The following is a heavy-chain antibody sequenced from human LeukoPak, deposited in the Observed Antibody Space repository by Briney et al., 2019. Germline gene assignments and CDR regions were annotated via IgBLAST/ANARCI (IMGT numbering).Heavy chain of an antibody. CDR2: IYLGDSDT. CDR3: ATGGQQLAYFDY. J-gene: IGHJ4*02. CDR1: GYSLAIYW. D-gene: IGHD6-13*01. Sequence: GESLKISCKTSGYSLAIYWIGWLRQMPGEGLEWMGIIYLGDSDTRYSPSFQGQVTISADKSISTAYLQWGSLKASDTAIYYCATGGQQLAYFDYWGQGTLVTVSS. V-gene: IGHV5-51*01.